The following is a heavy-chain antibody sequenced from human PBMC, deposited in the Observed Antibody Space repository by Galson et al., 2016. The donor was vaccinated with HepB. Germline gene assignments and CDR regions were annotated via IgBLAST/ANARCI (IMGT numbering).Heavy chain of an antibody. D-gene: IGHD2-8*01. CDR1: GFTFSDYY. Sequence: SLRLSCAASGFTFSDYYMTWIRQAPGKGLVWISRINSDGSSTSYADSVKGRFTISRDNAKNTLYLQMNSLRADDTAVYYCIRPFCTNGVCYWAYGMDVWGQGTTVAVSS. J-gene: IGHJ6*02. V-gene: IGHV3-74*01. CDR2: INSDGSST. CDR3: IRPFCTNGVCYWAYGMDV.